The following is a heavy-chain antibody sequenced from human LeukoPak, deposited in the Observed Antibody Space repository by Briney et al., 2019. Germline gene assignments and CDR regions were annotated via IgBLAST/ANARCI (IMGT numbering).Heavy chain of an antibody. D-gene: IGHD2-2*01. CDR3: TRGHPLPAAI. V-gene: IGHV3-7*03. CDR1: GFTFSSYW. CDR2: LSQDGSEK. J-gene: IGHJ4*02. Sequence: GGSLRLSCAASGFTFSSYWMSWVRQAPGEGLEWVAHLSQDGSEKYYVDSVKGRFTISRDNARNSLYLQMNSLRAEDTAIYYCTRGHPLPAAIWGQGTLVTVSS.